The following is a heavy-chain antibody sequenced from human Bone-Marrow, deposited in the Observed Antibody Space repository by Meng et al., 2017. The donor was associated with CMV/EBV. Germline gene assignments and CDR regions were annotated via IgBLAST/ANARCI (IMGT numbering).Heavy chain of an antibody. J-gene: IGHJ6*02. Sequence: WGSLRLSCAASGFTFSDYYMSWIRQAPGKGLEWVSYISSSGSTIYYADSVKGRFTISRDNAKNSLYLQMNSLRAEDTAVYYCARAAVVTYYYYYGMDVWGQGTTVTVSS. D-gene: IGHD4-23*01. CDR3: ARAAVVTYYYYYGMDV. V-gene: IGHV3-11*04. CDR2: ISSSGSTI. CDR1: GFTFSDYY.